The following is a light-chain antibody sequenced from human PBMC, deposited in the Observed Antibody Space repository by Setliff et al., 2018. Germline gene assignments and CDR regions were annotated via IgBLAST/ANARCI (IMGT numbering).Light chain of an antibody. Sequence: QSALAQPASVSGSTGQSITISCAGTSSDVGAYSHVSWYQQYPGKAPKLMISEVSNRPSGVSYRFSGSKSGNTASLTISGLQAEDEADYYCMSYTTIRTYIFGTGTKGTVL. CDR2: EVS. J-gene: IGLJ1*01. V-gene: IGLV2-14*01. CDR3: MSYTTIRTYI. CDR1: SSDVGAYSH.